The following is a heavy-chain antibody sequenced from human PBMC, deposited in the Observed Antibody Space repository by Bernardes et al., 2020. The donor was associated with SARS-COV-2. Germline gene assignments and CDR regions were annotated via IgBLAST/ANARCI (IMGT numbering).Heavy chain of an antibody. CDR3: AKDWLMVYYYDDGFDM. Sequence: GGSLRLSCAASGFTFSTYAMSWVRQAPGKGLEWVSAISGSGTTTYYADSVEGRFTISRDNSRNTLYLHMSSLRAEDTALYYCAKDWLMVYYYDDGFDMWGQGTMVTVSS. J-gene: IGHJ3*02. D-gene: IGHD2-8*01. CDR2: ISGSGTTT. V-gene: IGHV3-23*01. CDR1: GFTFSTYA.